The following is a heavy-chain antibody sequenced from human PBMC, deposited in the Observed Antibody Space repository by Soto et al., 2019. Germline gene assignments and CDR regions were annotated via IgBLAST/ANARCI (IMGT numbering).Heavy chain of an antibody. V-gene: IGHV3-23*01. CDR3: AKAPPWIHGVRVHFDY. J-gene: IGHJ4*02. CDR2: ISGSGGST. CDR1: GFTFSSYA. D-gene: IGHD5-18*01. Sequence: PGGSLRLSCAASGFTFSSYAMSWVRQAPGKGLEWVSAISGSGGSTYYADSVKGRFTISRDNSKNTLYLQMNSLRAEDTAVYYCAKAPPWIHGVRVHFDYWGQGTLVTVSS.